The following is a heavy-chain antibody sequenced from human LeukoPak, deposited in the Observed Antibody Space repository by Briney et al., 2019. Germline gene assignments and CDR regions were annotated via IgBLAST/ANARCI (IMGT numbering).Heavy chain of an antibody. CDR3: AKGAAAGKVDWFDP. D-gene: IGHD6-13*01. J-gene: IGHJ5*02. CDR2: ITGYGAT. CDR1: GFTFSNFA. V-gene: IGHV3-23*01. Sequence: GGSLRLSCAASGFTFSNFAMMWVRQAPGTGLQWVSTITGYGATFYADSVRGRSTIFRDPSMNTLFLQMNSLGAEDTAVYYCAKGAAAGKVDWFDPGGQGTLVTVSS.